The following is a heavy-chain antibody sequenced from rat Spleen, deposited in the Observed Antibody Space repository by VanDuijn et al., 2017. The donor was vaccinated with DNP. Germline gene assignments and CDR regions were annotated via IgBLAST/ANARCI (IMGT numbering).Heavy chain of an antibody. CDR1: GFNFNDNW. V-gene: IGHV5-29*01. CDR3: ATTTTEGMRFAY. Sequence: EVKLVESGGGLVQPGKSLKLSCAASGFNFNDNWMGWVRQAPTKGLEWVASISYDGSSTYYRDSVKGRFTISRDNAKNTQYLQMDSLRSEDTATYYCATTTTEGMRFAYWGQGTLVTVSS. D-gene: IGHD1-11*01. J-gene: IGHJ3*01. CDR2: ISYDGSST.